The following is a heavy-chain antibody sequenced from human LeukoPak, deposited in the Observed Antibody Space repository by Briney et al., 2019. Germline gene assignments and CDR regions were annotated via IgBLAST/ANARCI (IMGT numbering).Heavy chain of an antibody. V-gene: IGHV4-59*01. J-gene: IGHJ4*02. CDR2: IYYSGST. CDR1: GFTFSSYW. D-gene: IGHD3-3*01. Sequence: CAASGFTFSSYWMSWVRQAPGKGLEWIGYIYYSGSTNYNPSLKSRVTISVDTSKNQFSLKLSSVTAADTAVYYCARARSNYDFWSGYRATTLGYFDYWGQGTLVTVSS. CDR3: ARARSNYDFWSGYRATTLGYFDY.